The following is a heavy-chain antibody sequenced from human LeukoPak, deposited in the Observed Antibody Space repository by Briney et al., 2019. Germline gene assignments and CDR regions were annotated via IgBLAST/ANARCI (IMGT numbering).Heavy chain of an antibody. CDR1: GINFSSQS. V-gene: IGHV3-23*01. Sequence: GFLRISCGASGINFSSQSISWGRQAPGEGPEWVSAICGSGGSTYYADSVEGRFTISRDNSKNTLYLQMNSLRAEDTAVYYCAKAGAVVVVAAKFFDYWGQGTLVTVSS. CDR2: ICGSGGST. CDR3: AKAGAVVVVAAKFFDY. D-gene: IGHD2-15*01. J-gene: IGHJ4*02.